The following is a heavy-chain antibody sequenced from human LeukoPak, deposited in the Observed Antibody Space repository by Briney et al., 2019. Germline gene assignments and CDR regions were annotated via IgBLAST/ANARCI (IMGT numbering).Heavy chain of an antibody. CDR2: IYYSGST. J-gene: IGHJ5*02. CDR1: GGSISSYY. D-gene: IGHD3-22*01. V-gene: IGHV4-59*08. Sequence: SETLFLTCTVSGGSISSYYWSWIRQPPGKGLEWIGYIYYSGSTNYNPSLKSRVTISVDTSKNQFSLKLSSVTAADTAVYYCARHVYYDSDFRFDPWGQGTLVTVSS. CDR3: ARHVYYDSDFRFDP.